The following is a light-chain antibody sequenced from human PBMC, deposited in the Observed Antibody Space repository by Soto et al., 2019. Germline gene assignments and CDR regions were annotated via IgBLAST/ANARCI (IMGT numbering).Light chain of an antibody. V-gene: IGKV1-5*03. CDR2: KAS. Sequence: DIQMTQSPSTLSASVGDRVTITCRASQSISSWLAWYQQKPGKAPKLLIYKASSLESGVPSRFSGSGSGTEFTLSISSLQPDESATYYCQQYNSPWTFGQGTKVEIK. CDR3: QQYNSPWT. CDR1: QSISSW. J-gene: IGKJ1*01.